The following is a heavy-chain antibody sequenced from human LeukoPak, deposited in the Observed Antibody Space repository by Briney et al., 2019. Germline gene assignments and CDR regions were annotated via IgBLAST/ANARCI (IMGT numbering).Heavy chain of an antibody. CDR1: GYAFTDYG. CDR3: ARGWRSLQSNQISPFDS. CDR2: ISGYTGAT. J-gene: IGHJ4*02. D-gene: IGHD5-24*01. Sequence: ASVKVSCKESGYAFTDYGIGWVRPAPGHGLDWLGWISGYTGATNYAQNLQARVTMTTDTATSTAYMELRSLTSDDTAMYYCARGWRSLQSNQISPFDSWGLGTLVTVSS. V-gene: IGHV1-18*04.